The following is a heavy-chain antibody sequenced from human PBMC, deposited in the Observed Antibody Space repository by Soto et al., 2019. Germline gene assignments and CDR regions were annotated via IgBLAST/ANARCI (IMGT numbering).Heavy chain of an antibody. Sequence: GGSLRLSCAASGFTFSSYSMNWVRQAPGKGLEWVSSISSSSSYIYYADSVKGRFTISRDNAKNSLYLQMNSLRAEDTAVYYCARLGASGSYPKNYYYGMDVWGQGTTVTVSS. CDR2: ISSSSSYI. CDR1: GFTFSSYS. CDR3: ARLGASGSYPKNYYYGMDV. J-gene: IGHJ6*02. V-gene: IGHV3-21*01. D-gene: IGHD3-10*01.